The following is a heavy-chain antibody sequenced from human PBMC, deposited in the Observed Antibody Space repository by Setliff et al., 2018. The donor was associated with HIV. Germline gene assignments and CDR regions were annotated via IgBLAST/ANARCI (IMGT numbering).Heavy chain of an antibody. V-gene: IGHV3-48*03. J-gene: IGHJ4*02. Sequence: PGGSLSLSCAASGFTFSSYEMNWVRQAPGKGLEWVSYISSSGGTIYYADSVKGRFTISRDNAKKSLYLQMNSLRADDTAVYYCARAFSGYYFDYWGQGTLVTVSS. CDR3: ARAFSGYYFDY. CDR2: ISSSGGTI. CDR1: GFTFSSYE. D-gene: IGHD3-3*01.